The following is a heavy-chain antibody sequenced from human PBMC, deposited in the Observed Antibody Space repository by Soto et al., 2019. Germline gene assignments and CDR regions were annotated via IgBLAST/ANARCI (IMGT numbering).Heavy chain of an antibody. CDR1: GFTFSDHY. D-gene: IGHD3-22*01. V-gene: IGHV3-72*01. CDR3: ARVYDSSGHYYFDS. J-gene: IGHJ4*02. Sequence: EVQLVESGGGLVQPGGSLRLSCAASGFTFSDHYMDWVRQAPGKGLEWVGRIRKQTNSYTTEYAASVKGRFTISRDDSKNSLYLKMNSLKTEDTAVYYCARVYDSSGHYYFDSWGQGTLVTVSS. CDR2: IRKQTNSYTT.